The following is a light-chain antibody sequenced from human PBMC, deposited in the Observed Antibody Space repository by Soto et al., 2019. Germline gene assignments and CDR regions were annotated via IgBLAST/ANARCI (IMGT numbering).Light chain of an antibody. Sequence: IDLTQYAASLSLSPGERDFLXCRASQSVSSYLAWYQQKPGQAPRLLIYDASNRATGIPARFSGSGSGTDFTLTISGLELEDFAVYLCQQYGSSPTTFGPGTRLEIK. CDR1: QSVSSY. J-gene: IGKJ5*01. V-gene: IGKV3-20*01. CDR3: QQYGSSPTT. CDR2: DAS.